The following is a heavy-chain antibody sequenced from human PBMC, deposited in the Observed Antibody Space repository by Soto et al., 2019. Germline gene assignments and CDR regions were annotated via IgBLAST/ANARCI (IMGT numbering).Heavy chain of an antibody. J-gene: IGHJ6*02. V-gene: IGHV3-74*01. CDR2: INSDGTIS. CDR1: GFPFSSYG. Sequence: GGSLRLSCAASGFPFSSYGMNWVRQAPGKGPEWLSGINSDGTISSYADSVKGRFTISRDNARNTLSLQMNSLRADDTAVYYCARLSGDHSAFFSYGMDAWGQGTTVTVSS. D-gene: IGHD2-21*01. CDR3: ARLSGDHSAFFSYGMDA.